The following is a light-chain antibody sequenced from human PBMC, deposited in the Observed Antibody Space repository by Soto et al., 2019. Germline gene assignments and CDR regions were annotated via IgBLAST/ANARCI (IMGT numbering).Light chain of an antibody. CDR2: SKS. CDR3: LLYYGGAHV. CDR1: TGAVTSGYY. V-gene: IGLV7-43*01. Sequence: QAVVTQEPSLTVSPGGTVTLTCDSSTGAVTSGYYPNWFQQKPGQAPSALIYSKSNKHSWSPARFSGSLLGGKAALTLSGVQPEDEDEYYCLLYYGGAHVFGTGTKVTAL. J-gene: IGLJ1*01.